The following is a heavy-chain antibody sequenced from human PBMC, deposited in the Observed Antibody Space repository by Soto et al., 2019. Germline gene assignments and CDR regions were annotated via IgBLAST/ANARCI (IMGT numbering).Heavy chain of an antibody. D-gene: IGHD3-10*01. CDR1: GFTFDDYA. Sequence: EVQLVESGGVVVQPGGSLRLSCAASGFTFDDYAMHWVRQAPGKGLEWVSLISWDGGSTYYADSVKGRFTISRDNSKHSLYLQMNSLRAEDAALYYCARGAGGDAFDIWGQGTMVTVSS. CDR3: ARGAGGDAFDI. V-gene: IGHV3-43D*04. CDR2: ISWDGGST. J-gene: IGHJ3*02.